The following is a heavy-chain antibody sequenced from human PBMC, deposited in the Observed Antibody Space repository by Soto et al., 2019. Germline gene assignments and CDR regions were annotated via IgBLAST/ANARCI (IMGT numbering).Heavy chain of an antibody. CDR3: ARGGNRYSNVASGVGGFDC. Sequence: PSETMSCTCTVCGASISTSYWSWIRQSPDRGLEWIAYVYHTGATNYNPSLKSRVTISLDTSKGQFSLNLTSLTTADTAVYFCARGGNRYSNVASGVGGFDCRGQGSLGSV. D-gene: IGHD4-4*01. J-gene: IGHJ4*02. V-gene: IGHV4-59*01. CDR1: GASISTSY. CDR2: VYHTGAT.